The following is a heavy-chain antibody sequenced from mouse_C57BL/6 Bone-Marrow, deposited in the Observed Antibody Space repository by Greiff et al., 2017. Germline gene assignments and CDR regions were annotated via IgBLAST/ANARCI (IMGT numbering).Heavy chain of an antibody. Sequence: VQLQQPGAELVKPGASVKLSCKASGYTFTSYWMQWVKQRPGQGLEWIGEIDPSDSYTNYNQKFKGKATLTVDTSSSTAYMQHSSLTSEDSAVYYCAREVATPGAFAYWGQGTLVTVSA. D-gene: IGHD1-1*01. CDR3: AREVATPGAFAY. CDR1: GYTFTSYW. CDR2: IDPSDSYT. V-gene: IGHV1-50*01. J-gene: IGHJ3*01.